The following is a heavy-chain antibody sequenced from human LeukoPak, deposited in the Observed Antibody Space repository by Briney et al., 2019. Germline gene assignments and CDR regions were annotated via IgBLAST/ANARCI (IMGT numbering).Heavy chain of an antibody. CDR3: ARGGPFDSSGYFYSDAFDI. D-gene: IGHD3-22*01. Sequence: GGPLRLSCAASGFTFRSYDMHWVRQATGRGLEWVGAIGHAGDTYYAGSVKGRCTISRENAKNSLYLQMNSLRAGDTAVYYCARGGPFDSSGYFYSDAFDIWGQGTMVTVSS. V-gene: IGHV3-13*01. CDR1: GFTFRSYD. J-gene: IGHJ3*02. CDR2: IGHAGDT.